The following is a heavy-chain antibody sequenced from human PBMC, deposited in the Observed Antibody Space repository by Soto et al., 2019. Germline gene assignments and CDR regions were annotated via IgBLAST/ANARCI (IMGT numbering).Heavy chain of an antibody. Sequence: QVQLVQSGAEVKKPGASVKVSCKASGYTFTSNGISWVRQAPGQGLEWMGWISGYNGNTNYAQNPQGRVTMTTDTSTSTAYMELRSLRSDDTAVYYCAREALYYESSGLDYWGQGTLVTVSS. D-gene: IGHD3-22*01. J-gene: IGHJ4*02. V-gene: IGHV1-18*01. CDR2: ISGYNGNT. CDR1: GYTFTSNG. CDR3: AREALYYESSGLDY.